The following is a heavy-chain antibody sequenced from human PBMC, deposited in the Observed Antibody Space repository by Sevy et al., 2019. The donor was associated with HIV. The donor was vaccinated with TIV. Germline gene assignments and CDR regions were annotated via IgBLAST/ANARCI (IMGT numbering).Heavy chain of an antibody. J-gene: IGHJ6*02. Sequence: GGSLRLSCAASGFTFSNAWMSWVRQAPGKGLEWVGRIKSKTDGGTTDYAAPVKGRFTISREDSKNTLYLQMNSLKTEDTAVYYCTTSENYYDSSGEGVYYYGMDVWGQGTTVTVSS. CDR3: TTSENYYDSSGEGVYYYGMDV. CDR2: IKSKTDGGTT. CDR1: GFTFSNAW. V-gene: IGHV3-15*01. D-gene: IGHD3-22*01.